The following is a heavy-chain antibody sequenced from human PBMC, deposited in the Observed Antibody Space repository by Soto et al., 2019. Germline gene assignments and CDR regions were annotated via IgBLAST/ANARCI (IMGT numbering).Heavy chain of an antibody. CDR1: GFTFSSYG. Sequence: QVQLVESGGGVVQPGRSLRLSCAASGFTFSSYGMHWVRQAPGEGLEWVAVISYDGSNKYYADSVKGRFTISRDNSKNTLYLQMNSLRAEDTAVYYCAKDEAYCSGGSCYSNIDYWGQGTLVTVSS. J-gene: IGHJ4*02. V-gene: IGHV3-30*18. CDR2: ISYDGSNK. CDR3: AKDEAYCSGGSCYSNIDY. D-gene: IGHD2-15*01.